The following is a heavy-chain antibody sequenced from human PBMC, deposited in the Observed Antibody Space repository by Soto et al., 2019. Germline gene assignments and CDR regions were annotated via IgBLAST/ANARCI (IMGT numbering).Heavy chain of an antibody. V-gene: IGHV4-34*01. D-gene: IGHD5-12*01. CDR3: ARVGRSRWLRYRIDY. CDR1: GGSFSGYY. J-gene: IGHJ4*02. CDR2: INHSGST. Sequence: PSETLSLTCAVYGGSFSGYYWSWIRQPPGKGLEWIGEINHSGSTNYNPSLKSRVTISVDTSKNQFSLKLSSVTAADTAVYYCARVGRSRWLRYRIDYWGQETLLNVSS.